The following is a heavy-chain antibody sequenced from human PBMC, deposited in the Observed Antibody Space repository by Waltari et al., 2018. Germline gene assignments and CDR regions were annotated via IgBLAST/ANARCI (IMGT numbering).Heavy chain of an antibody. D-gene: IGHD3-22*01. CDR3: ARDQDMIVVAPFDY. CDR2: ISYDGSNK. CDR1: GFTFSSYA. J-gene: IGHJ4*02. Sequence: QVQLVESGGGVVQPGRSLRLSCAASGFTFSSYAMPWVRQAPGKGLEWVAVISYDGSNKYYADSVKGRFTISRDNSKNTLYLQMNSLRAEDTAVYYCARDQDMIVVAPFDYWGQGTLVTVSS. V-gene: IGHV3-30-3*01.